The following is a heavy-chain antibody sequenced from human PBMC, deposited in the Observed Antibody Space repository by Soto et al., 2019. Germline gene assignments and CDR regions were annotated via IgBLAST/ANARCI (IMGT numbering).Heavy chain of an antibody. CDR3: ARDSNSRLVWCGELYYYGMDA. D-gene: IGHD3-10*01. Sequence: GXSVKVSCNASGYPFTRYYMHWVRQAPGQGLEWMGIINPSGGSTIYAQKFQCRVTMTRDTSTSTVYMELSSLRSEDTAVYYCARDSNSRLVWCGELYYYGMDAWGKETTVTSPQ. CDR2: INPSGGST. V-gene: IGHV1-46*01. CDR1: GYPFTRYY. J-gene: IGHJ6*04.